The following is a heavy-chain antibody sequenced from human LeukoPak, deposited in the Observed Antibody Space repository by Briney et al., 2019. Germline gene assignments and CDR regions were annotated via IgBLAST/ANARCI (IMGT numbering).Heavy chain of an antibody. V-gene: IGHV1-2*02. J-gene: IGHJ4*02. CDR2: INPNSGGT. CDR3: ARVGWDYDILTLGPYFDY. Sequence: ASVKVSCKASGYTFTGYYMHWVRQAPGQGLEWMGWINPNSGGTNYAQKFQGRVTMTRDTSISTAYMELGRLRSDDTAVYYCARVGWDYDILTLGPYFDYWGQRTLVTVSS. D-gene: IGHD3-9*01. CDR1: GYTFTGYY.